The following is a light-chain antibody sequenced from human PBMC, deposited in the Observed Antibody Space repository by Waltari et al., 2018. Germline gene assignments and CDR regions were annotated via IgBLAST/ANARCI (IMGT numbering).Light chain of an antibody. CDR1: SSNVGGYTL. Sequence: QSALTQPASVSGSPGQSITISCTGTSSNVGGYTLVSWYQQHPAKAPQLIIYDVNKRPSGISHRFSGSKSGNTASLTISGLQADDESDYYCCSYAGDSTLIFGGGTKLTVL. CDR2: DVN. J-gene: IGLJ2*01. CDR3: CSYAGDSTLI. V-gene: IGLV2-23*02.